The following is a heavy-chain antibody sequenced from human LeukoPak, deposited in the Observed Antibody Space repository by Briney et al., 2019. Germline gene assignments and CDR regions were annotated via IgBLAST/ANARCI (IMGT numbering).Heavy chain of an antibody. V-gene: IGHV4-34*01. CDR3: ARKYCTTTSCSYVFDV. CDR1: GESLSGYY. Sequence: PSETLSLTCAVYGESLSGYYWSWIRQPPGKGLEWIGEISYSGSANYNPSLESRVTISVDTSKNQFSLKLNSVTAADTAVYFCARKYCTTTSCSYVFDVWGQGTMVTVSS. D-gene: IGHD2-2*01. CDR2: ISYSGSA. J-gene: IGHJ3*01.